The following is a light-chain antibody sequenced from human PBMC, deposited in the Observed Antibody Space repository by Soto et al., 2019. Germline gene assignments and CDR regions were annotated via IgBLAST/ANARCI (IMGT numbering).Light chain of an antibody. CDR3: QQRNVWPPIT. V-gene: IGKV3D-20*02. CDR1: QSVSSSY. CDR2: GAS. Sequence: EIVLTQSPGTLSLSRVERATLSFRASQSVSSSYLAWYQQKPGQAPRLLIYGASSRATGIPDRFGGSRSGTEFTLTINSLEPEDFAVYYCQQRNVWPPITFGQGTRLEI. J-gene: IGKJ5*01.